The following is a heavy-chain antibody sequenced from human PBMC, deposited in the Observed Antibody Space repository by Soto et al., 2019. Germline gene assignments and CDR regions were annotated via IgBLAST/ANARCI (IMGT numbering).Heavy chain of an antibody. Sequence: GASVKVSCKASGYTFTSYYMHWVRQAPGQGLEWMGIINPSGGSTSYAQKFQGRVTMTRDTSTSTVYMELSSLRSEDTAVYYCARVSSVLRYFLDYGMDVWGQGTTVTVSS. CDR3: ARVSSVLRYFLDYGMDV. CDR1: GYTFTSYY. V-gene: IGHV1-46*01. J-gene: IGHJ6*02. CDR2: INPSGGST. D-gene: IGHD3-9*01.